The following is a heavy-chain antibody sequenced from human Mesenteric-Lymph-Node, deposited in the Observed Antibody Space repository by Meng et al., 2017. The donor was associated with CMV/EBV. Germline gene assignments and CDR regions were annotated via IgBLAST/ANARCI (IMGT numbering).Heavy chain of an antibody. CDR3: ARHLYGDYGGFDY. J-gene: IGHJ4*02. CDR2: IYYTGST. CDR1: GGSISSSTYY. D-gene: IGHD4-17*01. Sequence: ASGGSISSSTYYWGWIRQPPGKGLEWIGSIYYTGSTYYNPSLKSRVTISVDTSKNQFSLKLSSVTAADTAVYYCARHLYGDYGGFDYWGQGTLVTVLL. V-gene: IGHV4-39*01.